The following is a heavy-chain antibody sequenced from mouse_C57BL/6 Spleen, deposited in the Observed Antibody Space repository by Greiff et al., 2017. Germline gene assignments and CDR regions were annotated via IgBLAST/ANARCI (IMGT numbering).Heavy chain of an antibody. CDR3: ARDRTGTGYFDY. V-gene: IGHV3-6*01. D-gene: IGHD4-1*01. Sequence: EVKLMESGPGLVKPSQSLSLTCSVTGYSITSGYYWNWIRQFPGNKLEWMGYISYDGSNNYNPSLKNRISITRDTSKNQFFLKLNSVTTEDTATYYCARDRTGTGYFDYWGQGTTLTVSS. CDR1: GYSITSGYY. J-gene: IGHJ2*01. CDR2: ISYDGSN.